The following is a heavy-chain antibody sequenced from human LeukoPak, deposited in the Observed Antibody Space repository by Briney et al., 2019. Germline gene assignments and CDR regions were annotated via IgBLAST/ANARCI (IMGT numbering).Heavy chain of an antibody. Sequence: GSLRLSCEASGFTFTKFWMSWVRQPPGKGLEWIGEINHSGSTNYNPSLKSRVTISVDTSKNQFSLKLSSVTAADTAVYYCARGRTYGSGSYARRFDPWGQGTLVTVSS. V-gene: IGHV4-34*01. D-gene: IGHD3-10*01. CDR1: GFTFTKFW. CDR3: ARGRTYGSGSYARRFDP. CDR2: INHSGST. J-gene: IGHJ5*02.